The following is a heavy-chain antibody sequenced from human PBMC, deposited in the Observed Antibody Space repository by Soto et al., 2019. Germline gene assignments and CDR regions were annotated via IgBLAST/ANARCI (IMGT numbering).Heavy chain of an antibody. Sequence: SETLSLTCTVSGGSILDSTYYWAWIRQSPGKGLEWIGTIFYSGGTFYTPSLKSRVTMSVDTSNNQFSLKLSSVTAADTAVYYCARQASGYHYGWFDPWGRGTLVTVSS. J-gene: IGHJ5*02. D-gene: IGHD3-22*01. CDR3: ARQASGYHYGWFDP. V-gene: IGHV4-39*01. CDR2: IFYSGGT. CDR1: GGSILDSTYY.